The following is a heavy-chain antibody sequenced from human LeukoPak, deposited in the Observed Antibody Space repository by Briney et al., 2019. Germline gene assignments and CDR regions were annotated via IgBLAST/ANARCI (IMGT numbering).Heavy chain of an antibody. CDR2: IRGSGTGT. J-gene: IGHJ4*02. CDR3: AKHNGAAAGVPYYFDS. Sequence: GGSLILSCAASGFTFSSYAMTWVRQASGKGLEWVSAIRGSGTGTYYADSVKGRFTISRDNSKNTLYLHMNSLRAEDTAKYYCAKHNGAAAGVPYYFDSWGQGTLVTVSS. CDR1: GFTFSSYA. D-gene: IGHD6-13*01. V-gene: IGHV3-23*01.